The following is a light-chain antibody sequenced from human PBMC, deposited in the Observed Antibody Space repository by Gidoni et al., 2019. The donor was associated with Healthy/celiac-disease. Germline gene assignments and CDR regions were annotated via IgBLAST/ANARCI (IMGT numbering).Light chain of an antibody. J-gene: IGKJ4*01. CDR3: QQRSNWPLT. V-gene: IGKV3-11*01. CDR1: QSVSSY. CDR2: DAS. Sequence: EIVLTQSPATLSLSPGERPTLSCRSSQSVSSYLACYQQKPGQAPRLLIYDASNRATGIPARFSGSGSGTDLTLTISSLEPEEFAVYYCQQRSNWPLTFGGGTKVEIK.